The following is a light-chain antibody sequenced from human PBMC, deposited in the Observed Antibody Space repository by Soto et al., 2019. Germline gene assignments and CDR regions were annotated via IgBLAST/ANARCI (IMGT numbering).Light chain of an antibody. CDR1: QSLLHSNGYNY. CDR3: MQALQTPIT. V-gene: IGKV2-28*01. Sequence: DIXXTQXXXSLPVXPGEPASISCRSSQSLLHSNGYNYLDWYLQKPGQSPQLLIYLGSNRSSGVPDRFSGSGSGTDFTLKISRVEAEDVGVYYCMQALQTPITFGQGTRLEI. J-gene: IGKJ5*01. CDR2: LGS.